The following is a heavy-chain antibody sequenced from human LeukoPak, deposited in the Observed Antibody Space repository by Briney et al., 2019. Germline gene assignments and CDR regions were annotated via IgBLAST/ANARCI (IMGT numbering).Heavy chain of an antibody. CDR2: INNSGSS. CDR1: VGSFSGYY. V-gene: IGHV4-34*01. D-gene: IGHD3-3*01. J-gene: IGHJ6*03. Sequence: SETLSLTCAVYVGSFSGYYWSWIRQPPGKGLEWIGEINNSGSSNYNPSLKSRVTISVDTPKNQFSLKLTAVTAADTAVYYCARATNDAWNAHYTGGLYYMDVWGKGTTVIVSS. CDR3: ARATNDAWNAHYTGGLYYMDV.